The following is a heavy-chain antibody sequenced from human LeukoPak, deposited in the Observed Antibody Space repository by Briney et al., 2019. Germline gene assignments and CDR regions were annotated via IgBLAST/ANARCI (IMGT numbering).Heavy chain of an antibody. J-gene: IGHJ4*02. D-gene: IGHD6-19*01. CDR2: ISYDGSNK. CDR3: AKDRGGIAVAGNGDY. CDR1: GFTFSSYG. Sequence: GGSLRLSCAASGFTFSSYGMHWVRQAPGKGLEWVAVISYDGSNKYYADSVKGRFTISRDNSKNTLYLQMNSLRAEDTAVYYCAKDRGGIAVAGNGDYWGQGTLVTVSS. V-gene: IGHV3-30*18.